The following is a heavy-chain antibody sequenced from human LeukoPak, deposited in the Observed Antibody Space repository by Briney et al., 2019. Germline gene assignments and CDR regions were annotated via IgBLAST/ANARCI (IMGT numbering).Heavy chain of an antibody. J-gene: IGHJ6*02. V-gene: IGHV1-2*02. D-gene: IGHD3-10*01. CDR1: GYTFTAYY. CDR3: ARGSYGSGSYPSDV. CDR2: INPYSAAT. Sequence: GASVKVSCKASGYTFTAYYIHWVRQAPDQGLEWMGWINPYSAATKYAQKFQDRVTMTRDTSVSTAYMDLSSLRSDGTAVYYCARGSYGSGSYPSDVWGQGTTVTVSS.